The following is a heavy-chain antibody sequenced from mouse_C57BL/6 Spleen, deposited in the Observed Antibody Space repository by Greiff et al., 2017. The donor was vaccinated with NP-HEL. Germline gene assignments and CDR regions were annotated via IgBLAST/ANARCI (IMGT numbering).Heavy chain of an antibody. CDR2: ISSGSSTI. CDR3: ARDLYYAMDY. Sequence: EVHLVESGGGLVKPGGSLKLSCAASGFTFSDYGMHWVRQAPEKGLEWVAYISSGSSTIYYADTVKGRFTISRDNAKNTLFLQMTSLRSEDTAMYYCARDLYYAMDYWGQGTSVTVSS. J-gene: IGHJ4*01. CDR1: GFTFSDYG. V-gene: IGHV5-17*01.